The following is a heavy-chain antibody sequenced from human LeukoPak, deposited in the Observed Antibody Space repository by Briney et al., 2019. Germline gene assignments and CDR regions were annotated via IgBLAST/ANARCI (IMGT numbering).Heavy chain of an antibody. CDR1: GYTFTSYD. Sequence: ASVKVSCKASGYTFTSYDINWVRQATGQGLEWMGWMNPNSGNTGYAQKFQGRVTMTRNTSISTAYMELSSLRSEDTAVYYCARPLRITMVRGVIRIDAFDIWGQGTMVTVSS. J-gene: IGHJ3*02. CDR3: ARPLRITMVRGVIRIDAFDI. V-gene: IGHV1-8*01. D-gene: IGHD3-10*01. CDR2: MNPNSGNT.